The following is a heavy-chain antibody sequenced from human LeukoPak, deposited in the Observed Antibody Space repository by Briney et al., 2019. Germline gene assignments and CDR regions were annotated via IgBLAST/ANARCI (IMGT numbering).Heavy chain of an antibody. CDR2: IYYSGST. J-gene: IGHJ5*02. D-gene: IGHD6-13*01. Sequence: SETLSLTCTVSGGSISSSSYYWGWIRQPPGKGLEWIGSIYYSGSTYYNPSLKSRVTISVDTSKNQFSLKLSSVTAADTAVYYCARDQGGPRDSSSWYEWFDPWGQGTLVTVSS. V-gene: IGHV4-39*07. CDR3: ARDQGGPRDSSSWYEWFDP. CDR1: GGSISSSSYY.